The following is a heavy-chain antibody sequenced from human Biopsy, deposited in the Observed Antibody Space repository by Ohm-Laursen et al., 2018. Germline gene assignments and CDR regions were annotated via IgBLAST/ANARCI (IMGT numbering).Heavy chain of an antibody. CDR3: AREDEGLLRALDL. J-gene: IGHJ3*01. D-gene: IGHD3-3*01. CDR1: GASITGYF. Sequence: PSQTLSLTCSVSGASITGYFWTWVRQPAGKGLEWIGHIYTIGDTTYNPSLESRVTMSLDTSKNQFSLKMTSLTAADTAVYFCAREDEGLLRALDLWGQGTMVTVSS. V-gene: IGHV4-4*07. CDR2: IYTIGDT.